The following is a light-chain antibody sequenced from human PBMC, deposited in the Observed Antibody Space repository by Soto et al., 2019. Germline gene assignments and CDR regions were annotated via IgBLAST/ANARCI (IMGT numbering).Light chain of an antibody. CDR3: QQSYSTPGT. J-gene: IGKJ5*01. CDR1: QSISSY. Sequence: DIQMTQSPSSLSASVGDRVTITCRASQSISSYLNWYQQKPGKAPKLLIYAAYSLQSGVQSRFSGSGSGTDFTLTIRSLQPEDFATYYCQQSYSTPGTFGQGTRLEIK. V-gene: IGKV1-39*01. CDR2: AAY.